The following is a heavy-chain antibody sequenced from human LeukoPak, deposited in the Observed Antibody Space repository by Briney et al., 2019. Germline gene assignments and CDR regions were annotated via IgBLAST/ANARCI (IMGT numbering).Heavy chain of an antibody. J-gene: IGHJ3*02. CDR3: ARESQSAYYFDSSGYEDAFDI. V-gene: IGHV3-21*01. CDR2: ITGSGPYM. Sequence: GGSLRLSCAASGFTLTNAWMSWVRQAPGKGLEWVSSITGSGPYMLYADSVKHRFTISRDNAKNSLYLQMNSLRAEDTAVYYCARESQSAYYFDSSGYEDAFDIWSQGTMVTVSS. D-gene: IGHD3-22*01. CDR1: GFTLTNAW.